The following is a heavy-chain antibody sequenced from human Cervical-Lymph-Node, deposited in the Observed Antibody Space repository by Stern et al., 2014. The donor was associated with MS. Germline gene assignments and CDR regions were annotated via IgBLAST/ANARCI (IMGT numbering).Heavy chain of an antibody. V-gene: IGHV3-48*01. D-gene: IGHD3-16*01. CDR1: GFTFSSYS. Sequence: EVQLVESGGGLVQPGGSLRLSCTVSGFTFSSYSMNWVRQAPGKGLEWVSYISSSSRTIYYADAVDGRFTISRDNAKNTLHLQMSRLRADDTGSYYCVRGDFEGYWGQGTLVSVSS. CDR3: VRGDFEGY. J-gene: IGHJ4*02. CDR2: ISSSSRTI.